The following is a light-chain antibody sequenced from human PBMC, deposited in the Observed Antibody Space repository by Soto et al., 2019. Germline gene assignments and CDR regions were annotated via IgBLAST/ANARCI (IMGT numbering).Light chain of an antibody. CDR3: ASWDDSLSGFYV. CDR1: SSNVESNY. J-gene: IGLJ1*01. V-gene: IGLV1-47*01. CDR2: RNN. Sequence: QSVLTQPPSASRTPGQRVTISCSGSSSNVESNYVYWYQQLPGTAPKLLIYRNNQRPSGVSDRFSGSKSGTSASLAISGLRSEDEADYYCASWDDSLSGFYVFGSGTKVTVL.